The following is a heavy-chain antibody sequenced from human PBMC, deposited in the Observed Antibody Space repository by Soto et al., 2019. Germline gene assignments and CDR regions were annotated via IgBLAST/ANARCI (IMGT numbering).Heavy chain of an antibody. J-gene: IGHJ3*02. CDR3: ASLLYCGGDCWDAFDI. D-gene: IGHD2-21*02. CDR1: GFTFSSYE. Sequence: HPGGSLRLSCAASGFTFSSYEMNWVRQAPGKGLEWVSYISSSGSTIYYADSVKGRFTISRDNAKNSLYLQMNSLRAEDTAVYYCASLLYCGGDCWDAFDIWGQGTMVTVSS. CDR2: ISSSGSTI. V-gene: IGHV3-48*03.